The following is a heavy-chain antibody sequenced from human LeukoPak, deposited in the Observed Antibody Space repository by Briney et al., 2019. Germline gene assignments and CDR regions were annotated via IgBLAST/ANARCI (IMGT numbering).Heavy chain of an antibody. V-gene: IGHV3-33*01. Sequence: GMSLRLSCAASGFSFSSNAMHWVRQAPGKELEWLAIIWYDGSNEYYADSVKGRFTISRDNSKNTLYLQMNGLRAEDTAVYCCARGGKSARPDYWGQGTLVTVSS. CDR3: ARGGKSARPDY. CDR1: GFSFSSNA. D-gene: IGHD6-6*01. CDR2: IWYDGSNE. J-gene: IGHJ4*02.